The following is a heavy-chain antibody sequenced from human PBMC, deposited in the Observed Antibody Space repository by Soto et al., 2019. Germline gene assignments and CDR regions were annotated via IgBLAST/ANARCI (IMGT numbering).Heavy chain of an antibody. V-gene: IGHV4-31*03. Sequence: SETLSLTCTVSGGSISSNGFGNCWSWLRQLPGKGLEWIGYIYYSGSTYYNPPLKSRVTISVDTSKNQFSLKLSSVTAADTAVYYCARRRGKQLRTNYYYYMDVWGKGTTVTVS. J-gene: IGHJ6*03. CDR3: ARRRGKQLRTNYYYYMDV. D-gene: IGHD6-13*01. CDR1: GGSISSNGFGNC. CDR2: IYYSGST.